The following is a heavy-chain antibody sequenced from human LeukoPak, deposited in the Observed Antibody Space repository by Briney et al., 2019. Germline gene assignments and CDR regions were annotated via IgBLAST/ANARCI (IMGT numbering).Heavy chain of an antibody. CDR2: INSDGSST. CDR1: GFAFSSYW. V-gene: IGHV3-74*01. J-gene: IGHJ4*02. CDR3: ARGASGYSYG. Sequence: GGSLRLSCAASGFAFSSYWMHWVRQAPGKGVVWVSRINSDGSSTNYADSVKGRFTISRDNAKNTLYLQMNSLRAEDTAVYYCARGASGYSYGWGQGTLVTVSS. D-gene: IGHD5-18*01.